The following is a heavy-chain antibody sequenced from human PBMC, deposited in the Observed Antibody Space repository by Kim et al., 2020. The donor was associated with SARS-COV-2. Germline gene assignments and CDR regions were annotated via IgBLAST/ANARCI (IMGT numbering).Heavy chain of an antibody. J-gene: IGHJ4*02. Sequence: SGPTLVNPTETLTLTCTFSGFSLSPSGVGVGWIRQPPGKSLEWLAIIYWSDERHYSPSLNSRLTITKDTSKNQVFLTMTNMDPVDTATYYCAHRTIQLFDYWGQGTLVTVSS. D-gene: IGHD2-21*01. CDR2: IYWSDER. CDR1: GFSLSPSGVG. V-gene: IGHV2-5*01. CDR3: AHRTIQLFDY.